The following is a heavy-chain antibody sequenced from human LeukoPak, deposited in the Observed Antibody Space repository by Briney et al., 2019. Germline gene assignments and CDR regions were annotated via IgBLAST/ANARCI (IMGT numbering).Heavy chain of an antibody. CDR2: INPSGGST. J-gene: IGHJ6*02. CDR3: ARVRAMVRGVHNHHYYYYGMDV. D-gene: IGHD3-10*01. Sequence: ASVKVSCKASGYTFTSYYMHWVRQAPGLGLEWMGIINPSGGSTSYAQKFQGRGTMTRDTSTSTVYMELSSLRSEDTALYYCARVRAMVRGVHNHHYYYYGMDVWGQGTTVTVSS. V-gene: IGHV1-46*01. CDR1: GYTFTSYY.